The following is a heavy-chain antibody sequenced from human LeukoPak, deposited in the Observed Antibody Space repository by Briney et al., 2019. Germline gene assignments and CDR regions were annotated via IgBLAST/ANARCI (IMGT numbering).Heavy chain of an antibody. CDR3: AKEADYYDSSGYTDY. CDR2: ITSDGSST. CDR1: GFTFSTYW. J-gene: IGHJ4*02. V-gene: IGHV3-74*01. Sequence: PGGSLRLSCAASGFTFSTYWMHWVRQAPGKGLVWVSRITSDGSSTSYAASVKGRFTISRDNAKNTLYLQMNSLRAEDTAVYYCAKEADYYDSSGYTDYWGQGTLVTVSS. D-gene: IGHD3-22*01.